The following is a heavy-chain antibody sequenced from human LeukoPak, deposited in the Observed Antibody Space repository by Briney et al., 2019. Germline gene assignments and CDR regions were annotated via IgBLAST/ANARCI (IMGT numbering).Heavy chain of an antibody. V-gene: IGHV4-34*01. Sequence: KTSETLSLTCAVYDGSFSGYYWSWIRQPPGKGLEWIGEMCQCGSTNYNPSLKRRVTISVDTSKNQFSLKLSSVTAADTAVYYCARDLREWGGGDWGAFDIWGQGTMVTVSS. CDR1: DGSFSGYY. J-gene: IGHJ3*02. CDR2: MCQCGST. CDR3: ARDLREWGGGDWGAFDI. D-gene: IGHD2-21*02.